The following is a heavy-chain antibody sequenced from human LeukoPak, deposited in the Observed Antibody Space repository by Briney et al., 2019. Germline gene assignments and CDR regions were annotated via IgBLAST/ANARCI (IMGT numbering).Heavy chain of an antibody. CDR3: ARDLPDDSGDH. CDR1: GFTVSSNY. V-gene: IGHV3-53*01. Sequence: PGGSLRLSCAASGFTVSSNYMSWVRQAPGKGLEWVSVIYSGGSTYYADSVKGRFTISRDNSKNTLYLQMNSLRAEDTAVYYCARDLPDDSGDHWGQGTLVTVSS. CDR2: IYSGGST. J-gene: IGHJ4*02. D-gene: IGHD4-17*01.